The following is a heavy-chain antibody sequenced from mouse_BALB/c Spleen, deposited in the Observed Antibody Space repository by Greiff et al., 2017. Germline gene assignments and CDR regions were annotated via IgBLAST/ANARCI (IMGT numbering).Heavy chain of an antibody. V-gene: IGHV5-15*02. CDR1: GFTFSDYG. J-gene: IGHJ3*01. CDR3: ARCDGYCWFAY. D-gene: IGHD2-3*01. CDR2: ISNLAYSI. Sequence: EVKVEESGGGLVQPGGSRKLSCAASGFTFSDYGMAWVRQAPGKGPEWVAFISNLAYSIYYADTVTGRFTISRENAKNTLYLEMSSLRSEDTAMYYCARCDGYCWFAYWGQGTLVTVSA.